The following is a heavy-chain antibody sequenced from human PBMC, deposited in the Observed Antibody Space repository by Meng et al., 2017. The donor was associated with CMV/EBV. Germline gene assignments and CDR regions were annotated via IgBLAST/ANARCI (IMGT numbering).Heavy chain of an antibody. Sequence: LSLTCAASGFTFSSSGMHWVRQAPGKGLEWVAFIRYDGSNKYYADSVKGRFTISRDNSKNTLYLQMNSLRAEDTAVYYCAKASRWGDLFYGMDVWGQGTTVTVSS. CDR1: GFTFSSSG. CDR2: IRYDGSNK. V-gene: IGHV3-30*02. J-gene: IGHJ6*02. D-gene: IGHD6-13*01. CDR3: AKASRWGDLFYGMDV.